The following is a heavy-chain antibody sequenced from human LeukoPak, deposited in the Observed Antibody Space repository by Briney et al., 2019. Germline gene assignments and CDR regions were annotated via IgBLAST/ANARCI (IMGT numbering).Heavy chain of an antibody. CDR2: INDSGST. CDR1: SGSFSGYY. J-gene: IGHJ4*02. V-gene: IGHV4-34*01. D-gene: IGHD3-3*01. Sequence: SETLSLTCAVYSGSFSGYYWSWIRQPPGKGLEWIGEINDSGSTNYNPSLKSRVTISVDTSKNQFSLRLSSVTAADTAVYYCARARGDGVTGYYFDYWGQGTLVTVSS. CDR3: ARARGDGVTGYYFDY.